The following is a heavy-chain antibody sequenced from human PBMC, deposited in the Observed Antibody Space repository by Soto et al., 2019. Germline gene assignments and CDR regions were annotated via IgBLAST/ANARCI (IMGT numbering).Heavy chain of an antibody. CDR1: GYTFTSYA. J-gene: IGHJ4*02. V-gene: IGHV1-3*01. Sequence: QVQLVQSGAEVKKPGASVKVSCKASGYTFTSYAMHWVRQAPGQRLEWMGWINAGNGNTKYSQKFQGRVTITRDTSASTAHMELSSLRSEDTAVYYCARDFYDILTGYYLSDYWGQGTLVTVSS. CDR2: INAGNGNT. CDR3: ARDFYDILTGYYLSDY. D-gene: IGHD3-9*01.